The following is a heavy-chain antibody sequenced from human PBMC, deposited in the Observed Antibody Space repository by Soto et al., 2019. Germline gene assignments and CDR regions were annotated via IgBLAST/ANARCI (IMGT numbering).Heavy chain of an antibody. CDR2: IFNSGTT. CDR3: ALALGPTTGLDY. Sequence: QVQLQESGPGLVKPSQTVSLTCSVSGASTVSHYHWTWIRQPPGKGLEWMGYIFNSGTTFYNPSLTSRLSIAMDTSGNHFSLELRSVTAADTAVYYCALALGPTTGLDYWGQGTLVTVSS. D-gene: IGHD1-26*01. V-gene: IGHV4-31*02. J-gene: IGHJ4*02. CDR1: GASTVSHYH.